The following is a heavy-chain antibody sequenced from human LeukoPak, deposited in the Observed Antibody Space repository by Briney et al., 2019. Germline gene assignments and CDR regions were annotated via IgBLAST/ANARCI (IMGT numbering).Heavy chain of an antibody. J-gene: IGHJ4*02. CDR1: GSSISSYY. D-gene: IGHD4-17*01. V-gene: IGHV4-59*01. CDR3: ARSDYGDYVPLDY. Sequence: SETLSLTCTVSGSSISSYYWSWIRQPPGKGLEWIGYIYYSGSTNYNPSLKSRVTISVDTSKNQFSLKLSSVTAADTAVYYCARSDYGDYVPLDYWGQGTLVTVSS. CDR2: IYYSGST.